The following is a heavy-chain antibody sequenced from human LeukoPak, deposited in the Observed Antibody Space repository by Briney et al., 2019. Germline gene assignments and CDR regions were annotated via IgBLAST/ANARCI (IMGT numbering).Heavy chain of an antibody. V-gene: IGHV4-4*02. CDR2: VYHSGST. D-gene: IGHD2-15*01. Sequence: SGTLSLTCAVSGGSISSNNWWSWVRQPPGKGLEWIGEVYHSGSTSYNPSLLSRVTISVDKSKNQFSLEMRSVAAADTAVYYSARDVTRQVMDVWGQGTTVTVSS. CDR3: ARDVTRQVMDV. J-gene: IGHJ6*02. CDR1: GGSISSNNW.